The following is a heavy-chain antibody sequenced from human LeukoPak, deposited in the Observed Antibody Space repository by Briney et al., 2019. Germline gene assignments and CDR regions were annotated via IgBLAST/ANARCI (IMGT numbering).Heavy chain of an antibody. Sequence: GGSLRLSCAASGFTFSSYSMNWVRQAPGKGLEWVSVIYSGGSTYYVDSVKGRFTISRDKSKNTLYLQMNSLRAEDTAVYYCARDLGRDGYNPFDYWGQGTLVTVSS. D-gene: IGHD5-24*01. CDR3: ARDLGRDGYNPFDY. CDR1: GFTFSSYS. V-gene: IGHV3-66*01. CDR2: IYSGGST. J-gene: IGHJ4*02.